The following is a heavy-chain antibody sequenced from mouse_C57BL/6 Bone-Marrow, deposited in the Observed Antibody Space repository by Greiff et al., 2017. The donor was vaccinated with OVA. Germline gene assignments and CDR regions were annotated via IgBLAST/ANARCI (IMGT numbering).Heavy chain of an antibody. CDR3: TIGVLDITTVPRYYFDY. Sequence: EVQLQESGAELVRPGASVKLSCTASGFNIKDYYMHWVKQRPEQGLEWIGRIVPEDGDTEYAPKFQGKATMTADTSSNTAYLQLSSLASEDTAVYYCTIGVLDITTVPRYYFDYWGQGTTLTVSS. V-gene: IGHV14-1*01. CDR1: GFNIKDYY. CDR2: IVPEDGDT. J-gene: IGHJ2*01. D-gene: IGHD1-1*01.